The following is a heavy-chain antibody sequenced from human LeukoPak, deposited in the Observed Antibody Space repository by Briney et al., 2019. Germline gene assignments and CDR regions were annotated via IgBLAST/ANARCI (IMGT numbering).Heavy chain of an antibody. CDR1: GFTFSSYS. J-gene: IGHJ3*02. D-gene: IGHD5/OR15-5a*01. CDR3: VRDLRFGAFDI. CDR2: ISSSSSYI. Sequence: GGSLRLSCAASGFTFSSYSMNWVRQAPGKGLEWVSSISSSSSYIYYADSVKGRFTISRGNAKNSLYLQMNSLRAEDTAVYYCVRDLRFGAFDIWGQGTMVTVSS. V-gene: IGHV3-21*01.